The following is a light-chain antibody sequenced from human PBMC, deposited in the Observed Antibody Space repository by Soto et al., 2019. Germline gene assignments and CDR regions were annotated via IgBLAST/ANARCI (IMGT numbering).Light chain of an antibody. CDR3: CSYARSSPYV. CDR2: DVS. V-gene: IGLV2-14*03. J-gene: IGLJ1*01. Sequence: QAVVTQPASVSGSPGQSITISCTGTSSDVGGYNYVSWYQHHPGKAPKLMIYDVSNRPSGVSNRFSGSKSGNTASLTISGPRAEDEAHYYCCSYARSSPYVFGTGTQLTVL. CDR1: SSDVGGYNY.